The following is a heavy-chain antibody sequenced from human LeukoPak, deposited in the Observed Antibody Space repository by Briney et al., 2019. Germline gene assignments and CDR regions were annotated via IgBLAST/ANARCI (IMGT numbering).Heavy chain of an antibody. D-gene: IGHD2-2*01. V-gene: IGHV4-61*01. Sequence: PSETLSLTCTVSGGSVSSGSYYWSWIRQPPGKGLEWIGYIYYSGSTNYNPSLKSRVTISVDTSKNQFSLKLSSVTAADTAVYYCARDPYQVPAAPRGTFDIWGQGTMVTVSS. CDR2: IYYSGST. CDR3: ARDPYQVPAAPRGTFDI. CDR1: GGSVSSGSYY. J-gene: IGHJ3*02.